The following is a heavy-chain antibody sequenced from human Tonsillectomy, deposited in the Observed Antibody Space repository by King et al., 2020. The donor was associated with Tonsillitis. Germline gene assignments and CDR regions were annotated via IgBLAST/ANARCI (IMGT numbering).Heavy chain of an antibody. CDR1: GGSISSYY. J-gene: IGHJ5*02. CDR3: ARDVGIPSAGTRRFDP. D-gene: IGHD6-13*01. Sequence: QLQESGPGLVKPSETLSLTCTVSGGSISSYYWSWIRQPAGKGLEWIGRIYTSGGTNYNPSLKSRVTMSVDTSKNQFSLKLSSVTAADTAVYYCARDVGIPSAGTRRFDPWGQGTLVTVSS. CDR2: IYTSGGT. V-gene: IGHV4-4*07.